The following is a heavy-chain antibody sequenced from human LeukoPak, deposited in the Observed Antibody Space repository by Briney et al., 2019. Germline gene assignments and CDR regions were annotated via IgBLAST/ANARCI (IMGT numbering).Heavy chain of an antibody. D-gene: IGHD2-2*02. CDR1: GYTFTGYY. V-gene: IGHV1-2*02. CDR3: AREVPYCSSTSCYIAY. Sequence: ASVKVSCKASGYTFTGYYMHWVRQAPGQGLEWMGWINPNSGGTNYAQKFQGRVTITADKSTSTAYMELSSLRSEDTAVYYCAREVPYCSSTSCYIAYWGQGTLVTVSS. J-gene: IGHJ4*02. CDR2: INPNSGGT.